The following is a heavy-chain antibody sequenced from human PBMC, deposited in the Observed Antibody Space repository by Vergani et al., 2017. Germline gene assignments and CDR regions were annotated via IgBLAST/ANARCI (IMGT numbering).Heavy chain of an antibody. D-gene: IGHD2-15*01. CDR3: ARGVGYCSGGSCYSGY. CDR1: GGSFSGYY. Sequence: QVQLQQWGAGLLKPSETLSLTCAVYGGSFSGYYWSWIRQPPGKGLEWIGEINHSGSTNYNPSLKSRVTISVDTSKNQFSLKLSSVTAADTAVYYCARGVGYCSGGSCYSGYGGQGTLVTVSS. CDR2: INHSGST. J-gene: IGHJ4*02. V-gene: IGHV4-34*01.